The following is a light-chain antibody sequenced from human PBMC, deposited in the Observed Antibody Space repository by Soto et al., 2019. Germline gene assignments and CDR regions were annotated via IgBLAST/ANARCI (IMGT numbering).Light chain of an antibody. Sequence: EIVLTQSPGTLSLSPGERATLSCRASQSVSSSYLAWYQQKPGQAPRLLIYGASSRATGIPDRFSGSGSGTDFTLTISRLEPEDFAEYYCQQYGSSPFITFGQGTRLEIK. CDR2: GAS. CDR1: QSVSSSY. CDR3: QQYGSSPFIT. V-gene: IGKV3-20*01. J-gene: IGKJ5*01.